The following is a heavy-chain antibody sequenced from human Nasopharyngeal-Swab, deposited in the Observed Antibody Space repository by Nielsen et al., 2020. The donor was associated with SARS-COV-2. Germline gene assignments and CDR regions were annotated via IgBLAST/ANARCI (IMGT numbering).Heavy chain of an antibody. J-gene: IGHJ6*02. CDR1: GGSFSGYY. CDR3: ARGRVPTNTYYYGLGSAYYYYGMDD. D-gene: IGHD3-10*01. Sequence: TLSPTCAVYGGSFSGYYWSWIRQPPGKGLEWIGEINHSGSTNYNPSLKTRVTISVNTSKNQFSLNLSSVTAADTAVYYCARGRVPTNTYYYGLGSAYYYYGMDDWGQGTTVTVSS. V-gene: IGHV4-34*01. CDR2: INHSGST.